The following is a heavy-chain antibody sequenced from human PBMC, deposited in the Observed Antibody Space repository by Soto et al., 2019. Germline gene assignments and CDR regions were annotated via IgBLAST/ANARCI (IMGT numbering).Heavy chain of an antibody. CDR2: IYYSGST. CDR3: ARYCSSTSCYRGIDY. J-gene: IGHJ4*02. Sequence: SETLSLTCTVSGGSISSYYWSWIRQPPGKGLEWIGYIYYSGSTNYNPSLKSRVTISVDTSKNQFSLKLSSVTAADTAVYYCARYCSSTSCYRGIDYWGQGTLVTVSS. V-gene: IGHV4-59*01. CDR1: GGSISSYY. D-gene: IGHD2-2*02.